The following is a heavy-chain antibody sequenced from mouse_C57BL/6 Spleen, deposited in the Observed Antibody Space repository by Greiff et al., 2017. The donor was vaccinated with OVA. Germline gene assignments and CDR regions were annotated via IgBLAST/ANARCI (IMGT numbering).Heavy chain of an antibody. CDR3: ARGCIYSGNYYAMDY. J-gene: IGHJ4*01. D-gene: IGHD2-1*01. V-gene: IGHV1-63*01. Sequence: QVQLQQSGAELVRPGTSVKMSCKASGYTFTNYWIGWAKQRPGHGLEWIGDIYPGGGYTNYNEKFKGKATLTADKSSSTAYMQFSSLTSEYSAIYYFARGCIYSGNYYAMDYWGQGTSVTVSS. CDR2: IYPGGGYT. CDR1: GYTFTNYW.